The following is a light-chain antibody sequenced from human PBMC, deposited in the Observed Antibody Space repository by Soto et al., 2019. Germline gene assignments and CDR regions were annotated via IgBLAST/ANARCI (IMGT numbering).Light chain of an antibody. Sequence: QSALTQPASVSGSPGQSITISCTGTSSDVGGYNYVSWYQQHPNKAPKLMIYDVTNRPSGVSNRFSGSKSGNTASLTISGLQAEDEADYYCSSYTTSTTLVFGGGTKVNVL. V-gene: IGLV2-14*03. CDR3: SSYTTSTTLV. CDR1: SSDVGGYNY. J-gene: IGLJ2*01. CDR2: DVT.